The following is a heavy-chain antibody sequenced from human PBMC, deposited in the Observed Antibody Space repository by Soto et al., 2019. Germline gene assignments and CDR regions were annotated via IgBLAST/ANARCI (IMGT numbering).Heavy chain of an antibody. J-gene: IGHJ3*02. CDR3: ARERGARYYDSSGYLDAFDI. D-gene: IGHD3-22*01. V-gene: IGHV3-30-3*01. CDR1: GFTFSSYA. Sequence: QVQLVESGGGVVQPGRSLRLSCVASGFTFSSYAMHWVRQAPGKGLEWVAVISYDGSNKYYADSVKGRFTISRDNSKNTLYLQMNGLRGEDTAVYYCARERGARYYDSSGYLDAFDIWGQGTMVTVSS. CDR2: ISYDGSNK.